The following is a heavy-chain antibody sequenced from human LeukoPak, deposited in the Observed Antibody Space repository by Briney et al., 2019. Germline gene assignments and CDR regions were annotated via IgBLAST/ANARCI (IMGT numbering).Heavy chain of an antibody. CDR2: INHSGST. CDR3: ARDRVPPAFDI. J-gene: IGHJ3*02. D-gene: IGHD3-10*01. V-gene: IGHV4-39*07. Sequence: SETLSLTCTVSGGSISSSSYYWSWIRQPPGKGLEWIGEINHSGSTNYNPSLKSRVTISVDTSKNQFSLKLSSVTAADTAVYYCARDRVPPAFDIWGQGTMVTVSS. CDR1: GGSISSSSYY.